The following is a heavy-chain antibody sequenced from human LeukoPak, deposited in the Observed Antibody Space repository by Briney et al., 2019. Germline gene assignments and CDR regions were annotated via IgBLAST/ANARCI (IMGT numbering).Heavy chain of an antibody. Sequence: SETLSLTCTVSGGSISSYYWSWIRQPPGKGLEWIGYIYYSGSTNYNPSLKSRVTISVDTSKNQFSLKLSSVTAAVTAVYYCARLAPRWATISYFDYWGQGTLVTVSS. CDR3: ARLAPRWATISYFDY. V-gene: IGHV4-59*08. J-gene: IGHJ4*02. CDR1: GGSISSYY. D-gene: IGHD5-12*01. CDR2: IYYSGST.